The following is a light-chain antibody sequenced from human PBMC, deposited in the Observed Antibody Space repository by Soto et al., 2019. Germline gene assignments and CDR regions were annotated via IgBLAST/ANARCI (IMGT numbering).Light chain of an antibody. CDR3: QQYYSTPLT. Sequence: DIVMTQSPDSLAVSLGERATINCKSSQSVLYSSNNRNFLAWYQQKAGQPPKLPVSWASARESGVPDRFSGSGSGSDFTLTISSLQAEDVAVYYCQQYYSTPLTFGQGTKVEI. CDR1: QSVLYSSNNRNF. J-gene: IGKJ1*01. CDR2: WAS. V-gene: IGKV4-1*01.